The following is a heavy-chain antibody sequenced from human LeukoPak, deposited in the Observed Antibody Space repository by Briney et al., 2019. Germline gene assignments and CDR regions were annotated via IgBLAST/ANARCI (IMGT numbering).Heavy chain of an antibody. CDR3: ASVIVGATTGALDY. J-gene: IGHJ4*02. Sequence: SETLSLTCTVSGGSISSGGYYWSWIRQHPGKGLEWIGYIYYSGSTYYNPSLKSRVTISVDTSKNQFSLKLSSVTAADTAVYYCASVIVGATTGALDYWGQGTLVTVSS. CDR2: IYYSGST. CDR1: GGSISSGGYY. V-gene: IGHV4-31*03. D-gene: IGHD1-26*01.